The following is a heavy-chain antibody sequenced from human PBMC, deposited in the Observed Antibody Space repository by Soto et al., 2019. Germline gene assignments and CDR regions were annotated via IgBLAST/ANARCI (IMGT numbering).Heavy chain of an antibody. V-gene: IGHV3-7*01. J-gene: IGHJ6*03. CDR3: ARDLASGYHYYYYMDV. CDR2: IKQDGSEK. CDR1: GFTFSSYW. Sequence: GGSLRLSCAASGFTFSSYWMSWVRQAPGKGLEWMANIKQDGSEKYYVDSVKGRFTISRDNAKNSLYLQMNSLRAEDTAVYYCARDLASGYHYYYYMDVWGKGTTVTVSS. D-gene: IGHD5-12*01.